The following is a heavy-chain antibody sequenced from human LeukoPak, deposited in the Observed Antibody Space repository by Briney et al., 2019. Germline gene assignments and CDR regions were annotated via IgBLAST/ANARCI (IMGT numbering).Heavy chain of an antibody. CDR3: ARTGENYYDSSGYFNSFDP. CDR1: GFTFSSYS. Sequence: GGSLRLSCAASGFTFSSYSMNWVRQAPGKGLEWVSYISSSSSTIYYADSVKGRFTISRDNAKNSLYLQMNSLRAEDTAVYYCARTGENYYDSSGYFNSFDPWGQGTLVTVSS. CDR2: ISSSSSTI. V-gene: IGHV3-48*01. J-gene: IGHJ5*02. D-gene: IGHD3-22*01.